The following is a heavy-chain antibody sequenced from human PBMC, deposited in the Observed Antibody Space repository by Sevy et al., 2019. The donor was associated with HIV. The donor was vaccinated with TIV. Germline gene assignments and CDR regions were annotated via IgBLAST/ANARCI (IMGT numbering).Heavy chain of an antibody. CDR1: GFTFSSYW. J-gene: IGHJ4*02. CDR2: IKQDGSEK. CDR3: ARDRWRGLAAADY. Sequence: GGSLRLSCAASGFTFSSYWMSWVRQAPGKGLEWVANIKQDGSEKYYVDSVKGRFTISRDNAKNSLYLQMNSLRAEDTAVYYCARDRWRGLAAADYWGQGTLVTVSS. D-gene: IGHD6-13*01. V-gene: IGHV3-7*03.